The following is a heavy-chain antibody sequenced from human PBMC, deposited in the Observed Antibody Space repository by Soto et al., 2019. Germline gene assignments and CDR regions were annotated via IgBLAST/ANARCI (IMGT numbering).Heavy chain of an antibody. J-gene: IGHJ4*02. Sequence: SETLSLTCTVSGVSVSSGSYYWSWIRQPPGKGLEWIGYIYYSGSTNYNPSLKSRVTISVDTSKNQFSLKLSSVAAADTAVYYCARHYGDYNFDYWGQGTLVTVSS. V-gene: IGHV4-61*01. D-gene: IGHD4-17*01. CDR3: ARHYGDYNFDY. CDR2: IYYSGST. CDR1: GVSVSSGSYY.